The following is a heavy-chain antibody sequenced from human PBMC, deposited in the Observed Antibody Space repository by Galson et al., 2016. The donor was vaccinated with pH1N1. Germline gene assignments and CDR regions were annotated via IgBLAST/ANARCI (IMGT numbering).Heavy chain of an antibody. V-gene: IGHV3-11*06. Sequence: SLRLSCAASGFTFSDYYMNWVRQAPGKGLEWLSYISSISTDYTNYADSVKGRFTISRDNAKNSLYLEMNSLRAEDTAIYYCARDQAFSVPHQLDFWGQGSLVTVSS. CDR2: ISSISTDYT. J-gene: IGHJ4*02. D-gene: IGHD2-2*01. CDR3: ARDQAFSVPHQLDF. CDR1: GFTFSDYY.